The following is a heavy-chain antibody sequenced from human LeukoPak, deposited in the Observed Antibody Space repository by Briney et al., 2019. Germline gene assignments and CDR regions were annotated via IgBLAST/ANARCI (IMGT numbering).Heavy chain of an antibody. Sequence: GGSLRLSCAASGFTFGTSWMSCVRQAPGKGVEWLANIYVGGIEKYYVHPVNGRFTLSRDKDKNSLYLQMDSLRVEDTAVYYCARTVVEVRAASDVFDIWGQGTMVTVSS. CDR3: ARTVVEVRAASDVFDI. V-gene: IGHV3-7*01. J-gene: IGHJ3*02. CDR2: IYVGGIEK. CDR1: GFTFGTSW. D-gene: IGHD2-2*01.